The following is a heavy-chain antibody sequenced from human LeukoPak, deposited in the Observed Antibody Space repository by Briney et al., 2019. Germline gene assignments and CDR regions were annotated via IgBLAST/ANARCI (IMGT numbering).Heavy chain of an antibody. D-gene: IGHD6-19*01. CDR2: IYTSGST. J-gene: IGHJ4*02. CDR3: AREALPYSSGWYHYFDY. Sequence: SETLSLTCTVSGGSISSYYWSWIRQPAREGLEWIGRIYTSGSTNYNPSLKSRVTMSVDTSKNQFSLKLSSVTAADTAVYYCAREALPYSSGWYHYFDYWSQGTLVTVSS. CDR1: GGSISSYY. V-gene: IGHV4-4*07.